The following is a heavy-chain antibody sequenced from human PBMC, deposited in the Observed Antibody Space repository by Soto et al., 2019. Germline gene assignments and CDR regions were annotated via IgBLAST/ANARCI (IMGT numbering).Heavy chain of an antibody. Sequence: PSETLSLTYRFAGFNIGSYDWSWIRQPPGKGLEWIGYIYYTGTTTYNPSIKSRVTISVDSSKNQFSLNLTSVSAADTAVYYCARLGGFYQSLESWGQGTLVTVSS. D-gene: IGHD3-22*01. CDR3: ARLGGFYQSLES. CDR2: IYYTGTT. J-gene: IGHJ5*01. CDR1: GFNIGSYD. V-gene: IGHV4-59*08.